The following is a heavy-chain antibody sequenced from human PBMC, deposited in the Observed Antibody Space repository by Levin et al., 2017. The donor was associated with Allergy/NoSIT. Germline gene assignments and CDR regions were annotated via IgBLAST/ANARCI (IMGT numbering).Heavy chain of an antibody. CDR1: GFTFNNYW. CDR2: IKQDGSEK. V-gene: IGHV3-7*01. J-gene: IGHJ3*01. CDR3: ARDPTYYYDSSGYYYDAFDL. Sequence: ASVKVSCAASGFTFNNYWMTWVRQAPGKGLEWVANIKQDGSEKYYLDSVKGRFTISRDNAKNSLYLQMNSLRAGDTAVYYCARDPTYYYDSSGYYYDAFDLWGQGTMVTVSS. D-gene: IGHD3-22*01.